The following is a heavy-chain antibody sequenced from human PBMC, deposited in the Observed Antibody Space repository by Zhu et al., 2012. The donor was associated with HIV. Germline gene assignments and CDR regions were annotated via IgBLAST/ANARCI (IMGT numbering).Heavy chain of an antibody. V-gene: IGHV4-4*07. CDR1: GGSISSYH. Sequence: QVQLQESGPGLVKPSETLSLTCTVSGGSISSYHWSWIRQPAGKGLEWIGRIYTSGSTNYNPSLKSRVTMSVDTSKNQFSLKLSSVTAADTAVYYCARVSDSSGYYYYEDYWGQGTLVTVSS. CDR3: ARVSDSSGYYYYEDY. D-gene: IGHD3-22*01. CDR2: IYTSGST. J-gene: IGHJ4*02.